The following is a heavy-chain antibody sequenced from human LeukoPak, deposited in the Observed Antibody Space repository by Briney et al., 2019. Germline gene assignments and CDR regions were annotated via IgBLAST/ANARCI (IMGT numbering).Heavy chain of an antibody. CDR2: ISGSGGST. Sequence: GGSLRLSCAASGFTFSSYAMSWVRQAPGKGLEWVSAISGSGGSTYYADSVKGRFTISRDNSKNTLYLQMNSLRAEDTALYYCAKALYYYDSFDYWGQGTLVTVSS. CDR1: GFTFSSYA. J-gene: IGHJ4*02. V-gene: IGHV3-23*01. D-gene: IGHD3-22*01. CDR3: AKALYYYDSFDY.